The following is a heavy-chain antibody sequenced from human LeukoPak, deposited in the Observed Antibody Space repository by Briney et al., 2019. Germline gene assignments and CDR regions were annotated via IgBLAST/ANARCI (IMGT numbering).Heavy chain of an antibody. D-gene: IGHD1-26*01. CDR1: GGSFSGYY. J-gene: IGHJ5*02. Sequence: SETLSLTCAVYGGSFSGYYWSWIRQPPGKGLEWIGEINRSGSTNYNPSLKSRVTISVDTSKNQFSLKLSSVTAADTAVYYCARAGIVGATTWYNWFDPWGQGTLVTVSS. CDR2: INRSGST. V-gene: IGHV4-34*01. CDR3: ARAGIVGATTWYNWFDP.